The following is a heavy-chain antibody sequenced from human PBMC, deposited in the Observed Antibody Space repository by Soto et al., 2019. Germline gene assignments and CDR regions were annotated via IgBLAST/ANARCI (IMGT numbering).Heavy chain of an antibody. CDR3: ARCSLEYDFWSGYSNWFDP. CDR1: GGSISSYY. CDR2: IYYNGST. D-gene: IGHD3-3*01. Sequence: PETLSLTCTVSGGSISSYYWSWIRQPPGKGLEWNGYIYYNGSTNYNPSPKSRVTIAGDTSKNQFSLKLSSVTAADTAVYYCARCSLEYDFWSGYSNWFDPWGQGTLVTVSS. J-gene: IGHJ5*02. V-gene: IGHV4-59*01.